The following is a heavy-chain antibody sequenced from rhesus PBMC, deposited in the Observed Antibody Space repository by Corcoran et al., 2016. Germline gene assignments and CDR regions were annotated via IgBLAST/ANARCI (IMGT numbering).Heavy chain of an antibody. D-gene: IGHD2-33*01. Sequence: QVQLQESGPGLVKPSETLSLTCAVSGASIRSYWCNWIRQHPGKGLEWIGEIKGKSGSTKYNHSLKSRVTISKDASKNQFSLKMSYVTTADTAVYYCARDNSVVITFNPNRVDVWGPGVLVTVSA. CDR1: GASIRSYW. J-gene: IGHJ5-1*01. CDR3: ARDNSVVITFNPNRVDV. CDR2: IKGKSGST. V-gene: IGHV4-80*01.